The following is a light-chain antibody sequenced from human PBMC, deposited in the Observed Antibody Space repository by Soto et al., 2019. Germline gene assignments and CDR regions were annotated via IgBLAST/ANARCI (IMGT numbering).Light chain of an antibody. J-gene: IGLJ1*01. V-gene: IGLV2-14*01. Sequence: QSALTQPASVSGSPGKSITISCTGTSSDVGGYNYVSWYQQYPGTAPKLMIYDVSNRPSGVSNRFSGSKSGNTASLTISGLQAEDDADYYCSSYTISNTLVFGSGTKLTVL. CDR1: SSDVGGYNY. CDR2: DVS. CDR3: SSYTISNTLV.